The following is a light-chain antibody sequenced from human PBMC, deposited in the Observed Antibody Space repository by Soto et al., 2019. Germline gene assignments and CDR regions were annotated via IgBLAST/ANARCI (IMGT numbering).Light chain of an antibody. CDR3: QQYSSSSGT. CDR1: QSVSSRY. Sequence: ENVFTHSPGTLSFSPGGRAHLSRRASQSVSSRYFARYQQKTCQTPRIPISGASSRATGIPDRFSGSGSGTDFTLTISRLEPEDFAVYYCQQYSSSSGTFGQGTKVDIK. V-gene: IGKV3-20*01. J-gene: IGKJ1*01. CDR2: GAS.